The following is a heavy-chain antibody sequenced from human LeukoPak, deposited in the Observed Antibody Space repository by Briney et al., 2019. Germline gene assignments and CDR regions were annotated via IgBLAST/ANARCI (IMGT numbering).Heavy chain of an antibody. V-gene: IGHV4-38-2*02. CDR2: IHHSGST. Sequence: PSETLSLTCAVSGFSISSSYLWGWLRQPPEKRLEWIGSIHHSGSTDYNPSVKSRVTISLDTSKNQFSLRLTSVTAADTAVYYCARDPDTNDGVGWGKGPPVTVSS. CDR3: ARDPDTNDGVG. J-gene: IGHJ4*02. CDR1: GFSISSSYL. D-gene: IGHD3-10*01.